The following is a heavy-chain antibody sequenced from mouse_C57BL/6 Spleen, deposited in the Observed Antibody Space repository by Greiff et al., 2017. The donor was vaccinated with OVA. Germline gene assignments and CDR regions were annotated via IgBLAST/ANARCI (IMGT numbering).Heavy chain of an antibody. Sequence: VKLVESGPELVKPGASVKISCKASGYAFSSSWMNWVKQRPGKGLEWIGRIYPGDGDTNYNGKFKGKATLTADKSSSTAYMQLSSLTSEDSAVYFCARYITTVMDYWGQGTSVTVSS. D-gene: IGHD1-1*01. CDR1: GYAFSSSW. CDR2: IYPGDGDT. V-gene: IGHV1-82*01. J-gene: IGHJ4*01. CDR3: ARYITTVMDY.